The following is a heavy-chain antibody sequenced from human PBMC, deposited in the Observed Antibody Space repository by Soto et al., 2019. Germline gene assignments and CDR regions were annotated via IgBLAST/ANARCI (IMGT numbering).Heavy chain of an antibody. CDR3: AREVVLEVGGRTGDYYYGIDV. D-gene: IGHD6-19*01. Sequence: PSETLSLTCTVSGGSVSSGSYSWSWIRQPPGKGLEWIGYIYYSGSTNYNPSLKSRVTISVDTSKNQFSLKLSSVTAADTAVYYCAREVVLEVGGRTGDYYYGIDVWGQGTTVTVSS. J-gene: IGHJ6*02. CDR1: GGSVSSGSYS. CDR2: IYYSGST. V-gene: IGHV4-61*01.